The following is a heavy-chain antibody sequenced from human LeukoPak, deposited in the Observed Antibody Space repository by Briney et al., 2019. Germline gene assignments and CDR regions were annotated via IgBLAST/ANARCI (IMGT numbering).Heavy chain of an antibody. V-gene: IGHV3-48*03. CDR3: AKVLADLLMGGDFDY. CDR1: GFTFSSYE. Sequence: GGSLRLSCAASGFTFSSYEMNWVRQAPGKGLEWVSYISSSGSTIYYADSVKGRFTISRDNAKNSLYLQMNSLRAEDTAVYYCAKVLADLLMGGDFDYWGQGTLVTVSS. D-gene: IGHD3-16*01. CDR2: ISSSGSTI. J-gene: IGHJ4*02.